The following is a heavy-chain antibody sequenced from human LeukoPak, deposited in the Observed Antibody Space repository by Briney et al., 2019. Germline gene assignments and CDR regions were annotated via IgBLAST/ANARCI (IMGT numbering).Heavy chain of an antibody. Sequence: GGSLRLSCAASGITFSSYWMSWVRQAQGKGLEWVANIKQDGSEKYYVDSVEGRFTISRDNAKKSLYLQMNSLRAEDTAVYYCASVAGPYYYYYYGMDVWGQGTTVTVSS. CDR2: IKQDGSEK. J-gene: IGHJ6*02. CDR3: ASVAGPYYYYYYGMDV. V-gene: IGHV3-7*03. D-gene: IGHD6-19*01. CDR1: GITFSSYW.